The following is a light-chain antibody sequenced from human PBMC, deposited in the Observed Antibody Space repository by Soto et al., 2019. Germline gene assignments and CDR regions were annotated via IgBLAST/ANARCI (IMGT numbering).Light chain of an antibody. CDR3: GTWGNRLSAGV. Sequence: QSVLTQPPSVSAAPGQKVTISCSGSSSNIGNNFVSWYQQLPGTAPKLLIYENNKRPSGIPDRFSGSRSGTSATLGITGLQTGDEADYYCGTWGNRLSAGVFGGGTKLTVL. V-gene: IGLV1-51*02. J-gene: IGLJ3*02. CDR2: ENN. CDR1: SSNIGNNF.